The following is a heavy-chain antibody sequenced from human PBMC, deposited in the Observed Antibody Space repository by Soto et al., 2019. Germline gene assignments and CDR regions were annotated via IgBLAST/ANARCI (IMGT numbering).Heavy chain of an antibody. D-gene: IGHD2-2*01. CDR2: ISSSSSYT. CDR1: GFTFSHYY. J-gene: IGHJ4*02. Sequence: GRSLRLSCAVSGFTFSHYYINFIRQAPGKGLEWVSYISSSSSYTNYADSVKGRFTICRDNAKNSLYLPMNSLRAADTVVYYCGRLYARDKFGYWGPGNLVTVFS. CDR3: GRLYARDKFGY. V-gene: IGHV3-11*06.